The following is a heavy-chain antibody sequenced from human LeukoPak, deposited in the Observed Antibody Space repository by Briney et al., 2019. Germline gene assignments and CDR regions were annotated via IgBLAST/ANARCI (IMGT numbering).Heavy chain of an antibody. CDR2: IYYSGST. CDR1: GGSISSYY. D-gene: IGHD3-10*01. V-gene: IGHV4-59*01. J-gene: IGHJ5*02. Sequence: SETLSLTCTVSGGSISSYYWSWIRQPPGKGLEWIGYIYYSGSTNYNPSLKSRVTISVDTSKNQFSLKLSSVTAADTAVYYCARDGPYYYGSGSYPFDPWGQGTLVTVSS. CDR3: ARDGPYYYGSGSYPFDP.